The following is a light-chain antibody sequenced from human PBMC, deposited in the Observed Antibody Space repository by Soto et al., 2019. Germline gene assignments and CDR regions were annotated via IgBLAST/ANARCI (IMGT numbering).Light chain of an antibody. CDR1: QSISSGY. Sequence: ETVLTQSPGTLSLSPGERATLSCRARQSISSGYLAWYQQRPGQAPRLLISGASNRATGIPDRFSGSGSGTDFTLTISRPEPEDFAVYYCQQYGGSPLVTFGGGTKVEIK. J-gene: IGKJ4*01. CDR3: QQYGGSPLVT. V-gene: IGKV3-20*01. CDR2: GAS.